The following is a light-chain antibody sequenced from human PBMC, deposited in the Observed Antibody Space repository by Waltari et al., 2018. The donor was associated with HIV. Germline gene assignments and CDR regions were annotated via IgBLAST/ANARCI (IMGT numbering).Light chain of an antibody. CDR3: SSHAGSKVV. J-gene: IGLJ2*01. CDR1: SSDVGGYNY. CDR2: DVI. Sequence: QSALTQPPSASGSPGQSVTLSCTGTSSDVGGYNYVSWHQQHPGKAPKLMIYDVIKRPSGVPDRFSGSNAGNTASLTVSGLQPEDEADYYCSSHAGSKVVFGGGTRLTVL. V-gene: IGLV2-8*01.